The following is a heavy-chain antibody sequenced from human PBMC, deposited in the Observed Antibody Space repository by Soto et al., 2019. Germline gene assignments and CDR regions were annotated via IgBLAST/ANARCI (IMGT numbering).Heavy chain of an antibody. J-gene: IGHJ6*02. CDR2: ISWDGGST. Sequence: PGGFLRLSCAASGFTFDDYTMRWVRQAPGKGLEWVSLISWDGGSTYYADSVKGRFTISRDNSKNSLYLQMNSLRTEDTALYYCAKDIFCSSTSCYRTNYYYGMDVWGQGTTVTVSS. CDR3: AKDIFCSSTSCYRTNYYYGMDV. CDR1: GFTFDDYT. V-gene: IGHV3-43*01. D-gene: IGHD2-2*01.